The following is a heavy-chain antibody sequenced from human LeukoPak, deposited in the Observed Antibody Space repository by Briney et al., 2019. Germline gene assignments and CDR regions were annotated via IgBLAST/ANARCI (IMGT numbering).Heavy chain of an antibody. CDR1: GLTVSRNY. D-gene: IGHD3-10*01. V-gene: IGHV3-53*01. CDR2: IYSGGST. Sequence: GGSLRLSCAASGLTVSRNYMNWVRQARGKGLEWVSVIYSGGSTYYADSVKGRFTISRGNSKNTLYLQINSLRAEDTAVYYCARDGRGDGVPAENAFAIWGQGTMVTVSS. CDR3: ARDGRGDGVPAENAFAI. J-gene: IGHJ3*02.